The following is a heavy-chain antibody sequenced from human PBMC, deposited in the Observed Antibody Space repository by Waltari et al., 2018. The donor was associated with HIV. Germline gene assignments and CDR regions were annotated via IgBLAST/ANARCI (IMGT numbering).Heavy chain of an antibody. CDR3: ARSITMPHDAFDI. CDR2: IIPFFGTA. CDR1: GGTFSSYA. J-gene: IGHJ3*02. Sequence: QVQLVQSGAEVRKPGSSVKVSCKASGGTFSSYAISWVRQAPGQGLEWMGGIIPFFGTANYAQKCQGRVTITADESTSTAYMELSSLRSEDTAVYYCARSITMPHDAFDIWGQGTMVTVSS. V-gene: IGHV1-69*01. D-gene: IGHD3-10*01.